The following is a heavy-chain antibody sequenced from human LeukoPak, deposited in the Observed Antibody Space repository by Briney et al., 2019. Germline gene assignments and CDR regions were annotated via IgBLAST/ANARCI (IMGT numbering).Heavy chain of an antibody. V-gene: IGHV4-59*01. J-gene: IGHJ3*02. D-gene: IGHD2-21*01. CDR1: SGSISIYY. CDR2: IYWNGST. Sequence: SETLSLTCTVSSGSISIYYWSWIRQPPGKGLEWIGNIYWNGSTNYNTSLKSRVTISVETSKNQFSLKLRSVTAADTAVYYCARDDVIRGGIDIWGQGTTVPVPS. CDR3: ARDDVIRGGIDI.